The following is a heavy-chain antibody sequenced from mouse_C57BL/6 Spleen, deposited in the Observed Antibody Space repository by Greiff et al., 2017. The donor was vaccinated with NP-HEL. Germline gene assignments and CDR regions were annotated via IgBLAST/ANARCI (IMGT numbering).Heavy chain of an antibody. J-gene: IGHJ1*03. CDR2: INPSNGGT. D-gene: IGHD1-1*01. CDR3: ARLTTVVDWDFDV. CDR1: GYTFTSYW. Sequence: QVQLQQSGTELVKPGASVKLSCKASGYTFTSYWMHWVKQRPGQGLEWIGNINPSNGGTNYNEKFKSKATLTVDKSSSTAYMQLSSLTSEDSAVYYCARLTTVVDWDFDVWGTGTTVTVSS. V-gene: IGHV1-53*01.